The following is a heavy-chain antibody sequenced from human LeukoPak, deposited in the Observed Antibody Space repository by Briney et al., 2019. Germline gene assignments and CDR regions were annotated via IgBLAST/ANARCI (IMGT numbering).Heavy chain of an antibody. CDR3: ARGPNSNWSGLDF. CDR1: GFSFSGHW. Sequence: GGSLRLTCTASGFSFSGHWMHWARQLPGKGLVWVSRISPTGSTTSYADSVKGRFTVSRDNAKNTLYLQVNNLRAEDTAVYYCARGPNSNWSGLDFWGQGTLLTVTS. J-gene: IGHJ4*02. V-gene: IGHV3-74*01. CDR2: ISPTGSTT. D-gene: IGHD6-6*01.